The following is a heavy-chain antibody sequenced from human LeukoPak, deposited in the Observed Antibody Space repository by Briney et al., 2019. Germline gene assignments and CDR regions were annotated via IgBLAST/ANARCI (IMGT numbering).Heavy chain of an antibody. Sequence: GGFLRLSCAASGFTFSSYGMHWVRQAPGKGLEWVAVIWYDGSNKYYADSVKGRFTISRDNSKNTLYLQMNSLRAEDTAVYYCARDLDGSGSCTFDYWGQGTLVTVSS. D-gene: IGHD3-10*01. CDR1: GFTFSSYG. J-gene: IGHJ4*02. V-gene: IGHV3-33*01. CDR2: IWYDGSNK. CDR3: ARDLDGSGSCTFDY.